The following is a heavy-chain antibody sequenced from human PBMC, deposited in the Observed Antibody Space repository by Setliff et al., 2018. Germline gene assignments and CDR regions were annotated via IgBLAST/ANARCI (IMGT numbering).Heavy chain of an antibody. CDR3: ARSPPDRGSGSGWYGDF. Sequence: ASVKVSCKASGYTFTDYGITWVRQAPGQGLEWMAWISAYDGNTRFAQNFQGRVTLTTDTPTSTAYMELRGLISDDTAVYYCARSPPDRGSGSGWYGDFWGQGTLVTVSS. CDR2: ISAYDGNT. D-gene: IGHD6-19*01. V-gene: IGHV1-18*01. J-gene: IGHJ4*02. CDR1: GYTFTDYG.